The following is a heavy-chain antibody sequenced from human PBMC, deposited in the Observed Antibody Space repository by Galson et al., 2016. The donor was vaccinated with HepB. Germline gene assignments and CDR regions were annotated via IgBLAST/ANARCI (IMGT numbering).Heavy chain of an antibody. J-gene: IGHJ4*02. CDR1: GGSISSSSSY. CDR2: MYYSGST. V-gene: IGHV4-39*01. CDR3: ARNISRVDTAMVL. Sequence: LSLTCTVSGGSISSSSSYWGWIRQPPGKGLEWIGNMYYSGSTYYKSSLKSRVAMSVDMSKNQFSLKLTSVTAADTAVYYCARNISRVDTAMVLWGRGTLVSVSS. D-gene: IGHD5-18*01.